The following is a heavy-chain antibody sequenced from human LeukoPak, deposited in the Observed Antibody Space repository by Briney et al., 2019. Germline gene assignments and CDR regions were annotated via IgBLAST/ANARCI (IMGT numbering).Heavy chain of an antibody. CDR3: ARAHILTGYYASRWFDP. V-gene: IGHV4-39*07. Sequence: PSETLSLTCTVSGGSIISSSYYWGWIRQPPGKGLEWIGSIFYSGSTYYNPSLKSRVTISVDTSKNQFSLKLTSMTAADTAVYYCARAHILTGYYASRWFDPWGQGTLVTVSS. J-gene: IGHJ5*02. CDR1: GGSIISSSYY. CDR2: IFYSGST. D-gene: IGHD3-9*01.